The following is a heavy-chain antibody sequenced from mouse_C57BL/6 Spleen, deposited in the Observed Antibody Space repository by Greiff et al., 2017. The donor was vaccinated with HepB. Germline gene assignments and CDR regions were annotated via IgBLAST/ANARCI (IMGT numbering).Heavy chain of an antibody. J-gene: IGHJ1*03. CDR2: ISYDGSN. CDR1: GYSITSGYY. Sequence: VQLKESGPGLVKPSQSLSLTCSVTGYSITSGYYWNWIRQFPGNKLEWMGYISYDGSNNYNPSLKNRIPITRDTSKNQFFLKLNSVTTEDTATYYCARDPRYYGSSYWYFDVWGTGTTVTVSS. D-gene: IGHD1-1*01. CDR3: ARDPRYYGSSYWYFDV. V-gene: IGHV3-6*01.